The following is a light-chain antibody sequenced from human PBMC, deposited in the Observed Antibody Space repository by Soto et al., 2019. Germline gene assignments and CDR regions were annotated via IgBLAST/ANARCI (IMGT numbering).Light chain of an antibody. CDR1: QPISIY. J-gene: IGKJ3*01. Sequence: DIQMTQSPSSLSASVGDRVTMTCRASQPISIYLNWYQQKPGRAPKILIYAASRLRSGVPSRFSADGSGTDFTLTISSLQPEAFATYYCLQSSSTPPFTFGPGTKVDLK. V-gene: IGKV1-39*01. CDR2: AAS. CDR3: LQSSSTPPFT.